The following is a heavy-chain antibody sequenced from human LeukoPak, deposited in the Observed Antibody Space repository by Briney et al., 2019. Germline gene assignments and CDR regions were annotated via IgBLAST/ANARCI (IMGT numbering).Heavy chain of an antibody. J-gene: IGHJ4*02. CDR1: GGSISSYY. Sequence: SETMSLTCTVSGGSISSYYWSWSRQPPGKGLECIGYIYYSGRTNYNPSLKSRVTISVYTSKDQFSLKLSSVTAADTAVYYCARDFRGFVLDYWGQGTLVSVSS. CDR2: IYYSGRT. V-gene: IGHV4-59*01. CDR3: ARDFRGFVLDY. D-gene: IGHD3-3*01.